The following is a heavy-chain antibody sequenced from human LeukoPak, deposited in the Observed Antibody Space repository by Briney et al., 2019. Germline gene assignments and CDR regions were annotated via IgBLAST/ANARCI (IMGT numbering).Heavy chain of an antibody. CDR2: INHSGST. Sequence: SETLSLTCAVYGGSFSGYYWSWIRQPPGKGLEWIGEINHSGSTNYNPSLKSRVTISVDTSKNQFSLKLSSVTAADTAVYYCARAHEYYYDSSGLDWFDPWGQGTLVTVSS. D-gene: IGHD3-22*01. CDR3: ARAHEYYYDSSGLDWFDP. V-gene: IGHV4-34*01. CDR1: GGSFSGYY. J-gene: IGHJ5*02.